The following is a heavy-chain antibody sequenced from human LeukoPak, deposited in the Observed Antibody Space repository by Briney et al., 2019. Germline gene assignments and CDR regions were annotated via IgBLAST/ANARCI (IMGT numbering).Heavy chain of an antibody. CDR2: SCYSGST. CDR1: SGSISTSDYY. V-gene: IGHV4-39*07. Sequence: PSETLSLTCTVSSGSISTSDYYWGWVRQPPGKALEWIGNSCYSGSTYYSPSLKSRVTISLDTSRNQFSLQLNCVTAADTAVYYCAKSHGYGLIDLWGQGTMVTVSS. J-gene: IGHJ3*01. D-gene: IGHD3-22*01. CDR3: AKSHGYGLIDL.